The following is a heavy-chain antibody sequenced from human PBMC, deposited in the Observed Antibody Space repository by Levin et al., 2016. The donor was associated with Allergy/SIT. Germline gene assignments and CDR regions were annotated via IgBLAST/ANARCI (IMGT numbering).Heavy chain of an antibody. CDR2: INHSGST. Sequence: SETLSLTCAIYGGSFSGYYWSWIRQPPGKGLEWIGEINHSGSTNYNPSLKSRVTISVDTSKNQFSLKLSSVTAADTAVYYCARSRRPSGPFDYWGQGTLVTVSS. CDR1: GGSFSGYY. J-gene: IGHJ4*02. V-gene: IGHV4-34*01. CDR3: ARSRRPSGPFDY.